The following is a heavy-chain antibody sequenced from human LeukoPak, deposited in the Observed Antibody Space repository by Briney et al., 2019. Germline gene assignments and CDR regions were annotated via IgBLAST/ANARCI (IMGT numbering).Heavy chain of an antibody. CDR2: ISAYNGNT. CDR1: GYTFTSYG. CDR3: ARAGQSLGYCSTTSCYYNY. D-gene: IGHD2-2*01. V-gene: IGHV1-18*01. Sequence: GASVKVSCKASGYTFTSYGISWVRQAPGQGLEWMGWISAYNGNTNYAQKLQGRVTMTTDTSTSTAYMELRSLRSDDTAVYYCARAGQSLGYCSTTSCYYNYWGQGTLVTVSS. J-gene: IGHJ4*02.